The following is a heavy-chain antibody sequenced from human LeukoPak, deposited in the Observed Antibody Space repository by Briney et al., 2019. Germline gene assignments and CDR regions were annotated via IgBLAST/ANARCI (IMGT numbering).Heavy chain of an antibody. V-gene: IGHV5-10-1*01. J-gene: IGHJ6*02. CDR3: ARHIAAAGTYGMDV. CDR2: IDPSDSYT. CDR1: GYSFTNYW. D-gene: IGHD6-13*01. Sequence: GESLKISCKGSGYSFTNYWISWVRQMPGKGLEWMGKIDPSDSYTNYSPSFQGHVTISADKSISTAYLQWSSLKASDTAMYYCARHIAAAGTYGMDVWGQGTTVTVSS.